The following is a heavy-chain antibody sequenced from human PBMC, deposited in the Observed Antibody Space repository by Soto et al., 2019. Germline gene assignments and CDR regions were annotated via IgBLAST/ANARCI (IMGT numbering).Heavy chain of an antibody. CDR3: AREPSYGRYSYGQHFDY. V-gene: IGHV1-2*02. CDR2: INPNSGGT. D-gene: IGHD5-18*01. J-gene: IGHJ4*02. Sequence: QVQLVQSGAEVKKPGASVKVSCKASGYTFTGYYMHWVRQAPGQGLEWMGWINPNSGGTNYAQKFQGRVTMTRDTSISTAYMELSRLRSDDTAVYYCAREPSYGRYSYGQHFDYWGQGTLVTVSS. CDR1: GYTFTGYY.